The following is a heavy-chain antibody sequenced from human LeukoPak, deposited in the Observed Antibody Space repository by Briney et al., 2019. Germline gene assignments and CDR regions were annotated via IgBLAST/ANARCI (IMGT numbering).Heavy chain of an antibody. D-gene: IGHD3-3*01. CDR2: IWFDGINK. CDR3: ARGAYDFWSGYTQYSFDY. V-gene: IGHV3-33*01. CDR1: FTXXXXG. J-gene: IGHJ4*02. Sequence: FTXXXXGMHWVXGAQGKGLEWGAVIWFDGINKYYAASVKARFTISRDNSKNTLYLQMNSLRAEDTAVYYCARGAYDFWSGYTQYSFDYWGQGTLVTVSS.